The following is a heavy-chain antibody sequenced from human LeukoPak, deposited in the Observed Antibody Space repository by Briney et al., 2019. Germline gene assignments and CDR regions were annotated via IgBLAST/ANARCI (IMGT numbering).Heavy chain of an antibody. Sequence: SVKVSCKASGYTFTSYAISWVRQAPGQGLEWMGGIIPIFGTANYAQKFQGRVTITADESTSTAYMELSSLRSEDTAVYYCARGGYCSGGSCYISFDYWGQGTLVTVSS. D-gene: IGHD2-15*01. J-gene: IGHJ4*02. CDR1: GYTFTSYA. CDR2: IIPIFGTA. CDR3: ARGGYCSGGSCYISFDY. V-gene: IGHV1-69*13.